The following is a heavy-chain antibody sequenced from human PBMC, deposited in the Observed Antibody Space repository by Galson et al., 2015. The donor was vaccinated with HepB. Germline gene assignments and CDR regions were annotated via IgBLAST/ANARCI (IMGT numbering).Heavy chain of an antibody. J-gene: IGHJ2*01. CDR2: IYWDDDK. CDR1: GFSLSTSGVG. V-gene: IGHV2-5*02. D-gene: IGHD5-24*01. CDR3: AHSFRGMATISGWYFDL. Sequence: LVKPTQTLTLTCTFSGFSLSTSGVGVGWIRQPPGKALEWLALIYWDDDKRYSPSLKSRLTITKDTSKNQVVLTMTNMDPMDTATYYCAHSFRGMATISGWYFDLWGRGTLVTVSS.